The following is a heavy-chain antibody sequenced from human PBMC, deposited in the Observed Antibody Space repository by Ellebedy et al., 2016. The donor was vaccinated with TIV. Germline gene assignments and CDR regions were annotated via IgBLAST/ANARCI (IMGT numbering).Heavy chain of an antibody. CDR2: RYYTGTT. Sequence: SETLSLTCTVAGDSVSSGRCYWNWIRQPPGKGLEWIGYRYYTGTTNYHPSLKSRVTISEDTSKNQFSLKLRSVGAGDTAVYYCAGACYSPYAMDVWGQGTTVTVS. D-gene: IGHD2-15*01. J-gene: IGHJ6*02. CDR3: AGACYSPYAMDV. CDR1: GDSVSSGRCY. V-gene: IGHV4-61*01.